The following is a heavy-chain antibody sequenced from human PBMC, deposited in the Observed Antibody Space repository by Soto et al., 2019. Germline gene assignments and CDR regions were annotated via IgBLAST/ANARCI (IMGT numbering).Heavy chain of an antibody. Sequence: GGSLSLSCAASGFTFSSYVMSWVRQAPGKGLEWVSSISASGSTTYYADSVKGRFTISRDNSKSTLYLQMNNLRAEDTAVYYCAHGLPETIFGVLIRFDCWGQGALVTVSS. CDR2: ISASGSTT. CDR1: GFTFSSYV. V-gene: IGHV3-23*01. J-gene: IGHJ5*01. CDR3: AHGLPETIFGVLIRFDC. D-gene: IGHD3-3*01.